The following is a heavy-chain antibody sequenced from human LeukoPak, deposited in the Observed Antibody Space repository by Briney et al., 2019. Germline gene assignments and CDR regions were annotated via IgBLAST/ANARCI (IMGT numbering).Heavy chain of an antibody. D-gene: IGHD6-13*01. CDR2: INHSGST. CDR1: GGSFSGYY. CDR3: ARYGDIAAAGNPFDY. Sequence: SETLSLTCAVYGGSFSGYYWSWIRQPPGKGLEWIGEINHSGSTNYNPSLKSRVTISVDTSKNQFSLKLSSVTAADTAVYYCARYGDIAAAGNPFDYWGQGTRVTVSS. J-gene: IGHJ4*02. V-gene: IGHV4-34*01.